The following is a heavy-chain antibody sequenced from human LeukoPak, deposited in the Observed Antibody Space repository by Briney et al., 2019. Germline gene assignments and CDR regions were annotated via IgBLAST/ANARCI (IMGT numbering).Heavy chain of an antibody. CDR3: AIIAAARYGLDY. V-gene: IGHV1-8*01. Sequence: GSSVKVSCKASGYTFTSYDINWVRQATGQELEWMGWMNHNSGNTGYAQKFQGRVTMTRNTSISTAYMELSSLRSEDTAVYYCAIIAAARYGLDYWGQGTLVTVSS. J-gene: IGHJ4*02. D-gene: IGHD6-13*01. CDR2: MNHNSGNT. CDR1: GYTFTSYD.